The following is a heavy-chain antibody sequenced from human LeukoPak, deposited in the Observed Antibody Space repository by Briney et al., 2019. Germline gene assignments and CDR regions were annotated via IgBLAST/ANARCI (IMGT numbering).Heavy chain of an antibody. CDR1: GFTFSSYA. D-gene: IGHD3-9*01. CDR2: ISGSGGST. Sequence: GGSLRLSCAASGFTFSSYAMSWVRQAPGKGLEWVSAISGSGGSTYYADSVKGRFTISRDNSKNTLYLQMNSLRAEDTAVYYCAKTPVLRYFDWFPSMDVWGQGTTVTVSS. CDR3: AKTPVLRYFDWFPSMDV. V-gene: IGHV3-23*01. J-gene: IGHJ6*02.